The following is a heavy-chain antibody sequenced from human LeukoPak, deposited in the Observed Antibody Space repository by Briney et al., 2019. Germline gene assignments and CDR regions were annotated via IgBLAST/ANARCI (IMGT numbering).Heavy chain of an antibody. V-gene: IGHV3-11*04. J-gene: IGHJ4*02. CDR3: ARDNSNLDY. D-gene: IGHD4-11*01. CDR1: GFTFSGYY. Sequence: GGSLRLSCAASGFTFSGYYMSWIRQAPGKGLEWVSYISSSGNTIYYADSVKGRFTISRDNAKNSLYLQMNRLRADEDTAVYYCARDNSNLDYWGQGTLVTVSS. CDR2: ISSSGNTI.